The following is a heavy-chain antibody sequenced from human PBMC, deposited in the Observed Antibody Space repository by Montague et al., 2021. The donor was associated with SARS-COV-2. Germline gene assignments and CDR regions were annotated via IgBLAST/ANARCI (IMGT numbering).Heavy chain of an antibody. D-gene: IGHD4-11*01. CDR1: GYSISSGYY. Sequence: SETLSLTCTVSGYSISSGYYWCWLRQPPGKGLEWIGSIYHSGSTYYNPSLKSRVTISVATSKNQFSLKLSSVTAADTAVYYCAVNSNYYYYCGMDVWGQGTTVTVSS. J-gene: IGHJ6*02. CDR3: AVNSNYYYYCGMDV. V-gene: IGHV4-38-2*02. CDR2: IYHSGST.